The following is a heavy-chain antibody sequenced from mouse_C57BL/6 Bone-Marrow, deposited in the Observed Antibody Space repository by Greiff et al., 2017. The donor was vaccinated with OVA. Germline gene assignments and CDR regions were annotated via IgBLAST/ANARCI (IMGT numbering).Heavy chain of an antibody. V-gene: IGHV1-19*01. Sequence: VQLQQSGPVLVKPGASVKMSCKASGYTFTDYYMNWVKQSHGKSLEWIGVINPYNGGTSYNQKFKGKATLTVDKSSSTAYMELNSLTSEDSAVYYCARFSNFRFDYWGQGTPLTVSS. D-gene: IGHD4-1*01. CDR3: ARFSNFRFDY. CDR1: GYTFTDYY. CDR2: INPYNGGT. J-gene: IGHJ2*01.